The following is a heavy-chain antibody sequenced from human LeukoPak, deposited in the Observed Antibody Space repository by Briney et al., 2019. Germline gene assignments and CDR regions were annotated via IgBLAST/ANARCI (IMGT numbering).Heavy chain of an antibody. D-gene: IGHD5-24*01. Sequence: SETLSLTCTVSGVSLSDTSYYWGWIRQPPGKGLELIGTLHYSADAHYNPSLKSRATISLDRSRNQFSLKLTSVTSADTAVYYCARDWDGGYNFNAFDIWGQGTMVTVSS. CDR3: ARDWDGGYNFNAFDI. V-gene: IGHV4-39*07. CDR2: LHYSADA. CDR1: GVSLSDTSYY. J-gene: IGHJ3*02.